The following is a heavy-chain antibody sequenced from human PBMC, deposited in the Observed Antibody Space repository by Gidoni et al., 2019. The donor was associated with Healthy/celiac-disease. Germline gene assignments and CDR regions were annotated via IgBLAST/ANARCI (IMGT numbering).Heavy chain of an antibody. J-gene: IGHJ4*02. CDR3: ARVVVPAGHDDY. CDR1: ALTFSDYY. CDR2: ISSSSSYT. D-gene: IGHD2-2*01. V-gene: IGHV3-11*06. Sequence: QVQLVESGGGLVKPGGSLRLPCAASALTFSDYYMSWIPKAPGKGREWVSYISSSSSYTNYADSVKGGFTISRDNAKNLLYLQMNSRRDEDTAVYCCARVVVPAGHDDYWGQGTLVTVSS.